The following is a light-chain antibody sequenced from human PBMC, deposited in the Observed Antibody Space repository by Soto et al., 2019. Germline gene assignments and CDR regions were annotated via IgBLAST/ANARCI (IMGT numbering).Light chain of an antibody. CDR3: QQYGSPPCT. CDR1: QSVSSSY. CDR2: GAS. Sequence: ELLLTQSPGTLSLSPGERATLSCRASQSVSSSYLAWYQQKPGQAPRLLIYGASSRATGIPDRFSGSGSGTDFTLIISRLEPEDFAVYSSQQYGSPPCTFGQGTKVQIK. V-gene: IGKV3-20*01. J-gene: IGKJ1*01.